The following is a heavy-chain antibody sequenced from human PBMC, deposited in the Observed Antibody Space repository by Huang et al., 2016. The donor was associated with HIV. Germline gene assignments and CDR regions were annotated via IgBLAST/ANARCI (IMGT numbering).Heavy chain of an antibody. Sequence: EVQLVQSGAEVKKPGESLKISCKGSGYSFTSYWIGWVRQMPGKGLEWMGIIDACDSGTRYSPSFQGQVTIAADKSISTAYLQWSSLKASDTAMYYCAKVWFGEFDAFDIWGQGTMVTVSS. J-gene: IGHJ3*02. CDR1: GYSFTSYW. CDR2: IDACDSGT. CDR3: AKVWFGEFDAFDI. D-gene: IGHD3-10*01. V-gene: IGHV5-51*01.